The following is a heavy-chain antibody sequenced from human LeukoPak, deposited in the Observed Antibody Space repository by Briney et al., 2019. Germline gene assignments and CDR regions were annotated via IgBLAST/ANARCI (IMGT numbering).Heavy chain of an antibody. V-gene: IGHV3-23*01. Sequence: GGSLRLSCAASGFTFSSYAMSWVRRAPGKGLEWVSAISGSGYTTYYADSVKGRFTISRDNFKNTLCLQMNSLRAEDTAVYYCAKDKYSPNINYWFDPWGQGTLVTVSS. J-gene: IGHJ5*02. CDR1: GFTFSSYA. CDR3: AKDKYSPNINYWFDP. D-gene: IGHD5-18*01. CDR2: ISGSGYTT.